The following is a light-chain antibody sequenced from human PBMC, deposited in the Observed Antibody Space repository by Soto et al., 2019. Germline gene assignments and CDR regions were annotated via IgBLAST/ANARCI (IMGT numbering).Light chain of an antibody. CDR3: QQYGSSPRFT. Sequence: EIVLTQSPGTLSLSPGERATLSCRASQSVSSSYLAWYQQKPGQAPRLLIYGASSRATGIPDRFSGSESGTDFNLTISRLEPDDVAVYYCQQYGSSPRFTFGPGTKVDIK. CDR1: QSVSSSY. V-gene: IGKV3-20*01. CDR2: GAS. J-gene: IGKJ3*01.